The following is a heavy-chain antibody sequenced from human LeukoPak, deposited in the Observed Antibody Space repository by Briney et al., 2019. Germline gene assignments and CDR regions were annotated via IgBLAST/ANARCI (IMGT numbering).Heavy chain of an antibody. CDR2: ISHSGTT. CDR3: ASPMTFVVRGVAGIDAFDI. CDR1: GGSISSGDYY. D-gene: IGHD3-10*01. V-gene: IGHV4-30-2*01. J-gene: IGHJ3*02. Sequence: SETLSLTCTVSGGSISSGDYYWSWIRQPPGKGLEWIGYISHSGTTYYNPSLRSGVTISVDRSKNLFSLRLSSVTAADTAIYYCASPMTFVVRGVAGIDAFDIWGQGTMVTVSS.